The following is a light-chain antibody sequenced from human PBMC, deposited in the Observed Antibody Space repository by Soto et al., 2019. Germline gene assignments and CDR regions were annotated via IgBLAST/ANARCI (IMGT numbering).Light chain of an antibody. CDR1: SSDVGGYNY. CDR3: SSYTSRSTWV. V-gene: IGLV2-14*01. J-gene: IGLJ3*02. CDR2: DVT. Sequence: QSVLTQPASVSGSPGQSITISCTGTSSDVGGYNYVSWYQQHPGKAPKLMIYDVTSRPSGVSNRFSGSKSGNTASLTISGLQAEDEADYYCSSYTSRSTWVFGGGTQLTVL.